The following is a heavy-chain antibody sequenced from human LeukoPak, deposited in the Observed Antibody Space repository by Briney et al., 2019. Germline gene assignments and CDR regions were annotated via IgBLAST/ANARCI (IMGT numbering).Heavy chain of an antibody. CDR3: ARDRRIVVVPAREREWFDP. Sequence: PGGSLRLSCAASGFTFSSYSMNWVRQAPGKGLEWVSSISSSSSYIYYADSVKGRFTISRDNAKNSLYLQMNSLRAEDTAVYYCARDRRIVVVPAREREWFDPWGQGTLVTVSP. D-gene: IGHD2-2*01. CDR1: GFTFSSYS. J-gene: IGHJ5*02. V-gene: IGHV3-21*01. CDR2: ISSSSSYI.